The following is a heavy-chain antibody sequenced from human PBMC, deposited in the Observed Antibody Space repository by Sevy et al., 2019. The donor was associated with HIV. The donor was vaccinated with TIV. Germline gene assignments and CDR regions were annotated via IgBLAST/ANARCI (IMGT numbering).Heavy chain of an antibody. Sequence: GGSLRLSCGVSGFTFSSYSMNWVRQAPGKGLEWVSYISSTSYTIYYADSMKGRFTISRDNAKNSVHLQMNSLRAEDTAVYYWASAVRSGQLLSGMDVWGQGTTVTVSS. CDR1: GFTFSSYS. CDR2: ISSTSYTI. J-gene: IGHJ6*02. CDR3: ASAVRSGQLLSGMDV. V-gene: IGHV3-48*01. D-gene: IGHD2-2*01.